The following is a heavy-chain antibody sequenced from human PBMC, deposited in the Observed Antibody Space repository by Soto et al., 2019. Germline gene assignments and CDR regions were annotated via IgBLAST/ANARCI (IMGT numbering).Heavy chain of an antibody. D-gene: IGHD3-3*02. J-gene: IGHJ3*02. CDR2: ISSSDTTI. CDR3: ERDSLKALHDSDALDI. Sequence: PGGSLRLSCAASGFTFSSYEVNWVRQAPGKGLEWVSYISSSDTTIYYADSVKGRFTISRDNAKNSLYLQMNSLRAEDTAVYYCERDSLKALHDSDALDIWGQGTMVTVSS. CDR1: GFTFSSYE. V-gene: IGHV3-48*03.